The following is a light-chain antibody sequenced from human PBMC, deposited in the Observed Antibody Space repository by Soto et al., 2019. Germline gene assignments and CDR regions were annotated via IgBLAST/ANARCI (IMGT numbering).Light chain of an antibody. J-gene: IGLJ1*01. V-gene: IGLV2-14*01. CDR1: SSDVGAYNY. Sequence: QSVLTEPASVSGSTAQSITISCTRTSSDVGAYNYDSWYQQYPGEAPKVIIYDVSHRPAGVSNRFSGSKSGNTASLTISGLQTQDEADYYSSSYTSATTYVFGTGTKLTVL. CDR3: SSYTSATTYV. CDR2: DVS.